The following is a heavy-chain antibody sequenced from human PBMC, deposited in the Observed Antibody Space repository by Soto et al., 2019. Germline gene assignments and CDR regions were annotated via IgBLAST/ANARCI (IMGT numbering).Heavy chain of an antibody. CDR3: ARGSLY. V-gene: IGHV3-66*01. CDR1: GLTVSSNE. Sequence: EVQLVESGGGLVQPGGSLRLSCAASGLTVSSNEMSWVRQATGKGLECVSITYSAGNTYYADSVKGRFIISRDNSKNTLYLQLISLRADDTAVYYCARGSLYWGQGTLVTVSS. J-gene: IGHJ4*01. CDR2: TYSAGNT.